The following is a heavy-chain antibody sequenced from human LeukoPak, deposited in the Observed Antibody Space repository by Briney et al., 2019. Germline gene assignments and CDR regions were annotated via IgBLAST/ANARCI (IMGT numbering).Heavy chain of an antibody. CDR3: ARGPTVTTYYYYYGMDV. CDR1: GSSISSHY. J-gene: IGHJ6*02. D-gene: IGHD4-17*01. Sequence: SETLSLTCTVSGSSISSHYWSWIRQPPGKGLEWIGYIYYSGSTYYNPFLKSRVTISVDTSKNQFSLKLSSVTAADTAVYYCARGPTVTTYYYYYGMDVWGQGTTVTVSS. V-gene: IGHV4-30-4*01. CDR2: IYYSGST.